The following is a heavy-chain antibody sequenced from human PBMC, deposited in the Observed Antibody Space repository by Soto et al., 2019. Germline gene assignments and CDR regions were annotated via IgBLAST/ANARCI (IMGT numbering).Heavy chain of an antibody. V-gene: IGHV3-72*01. CDR2: IRNRGNSYST. CDR1: GIIFSDHT. D-gene: IGHD5-12*01. CDR3: AVDVVGTGSY. J-gene: IGHJ4*02. Sequence: EVQVVESGGGLVQPGGSRRLSCTASGIIFSDHTMDWVRQSPGKGLEWVGRIRNRGNSYSTEYAASVKGRFTISREDSETSVHLQMNSLSIEDTALYYCAVDVVGTGSYWGQGTLVTVSS.